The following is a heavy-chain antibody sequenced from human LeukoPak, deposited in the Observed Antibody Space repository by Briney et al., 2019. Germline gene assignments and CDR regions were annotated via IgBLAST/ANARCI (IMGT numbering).Heavy chain of an antibody. CDR2: ISGFNAYT. J-gene: IGHJ5*02. V-gene: IGHV1-18*01. CDR1: GYTFTMYG. Sequence: GASVKVSCKASGYTFTMYGISWVRQAPGQGLEWMGWISGFNAYTNYAQKLQGRVTMTTDTSTSTAYMGVRGLRSDDTAVYYCARDHWSHYYGSGGENYFDPWGQGTLVTVSS. CDR3: ARDHWSHYYGSGGENYFDP. D-gene: IGHD3-10*01.